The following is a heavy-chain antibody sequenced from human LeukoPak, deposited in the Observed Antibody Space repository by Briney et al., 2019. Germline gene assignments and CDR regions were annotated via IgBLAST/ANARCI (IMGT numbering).Heavy chain of an antibody. V-gene: IGHV1-18*01. CDR2: ISAYNGNT. Sequence: ASVKVSCKASGYTFTSYGISWVQQAPGQGLEWMGWISAYNGNTNYAQKLQGRVTMTTDTSTSTAYMELRSLRSDDTAVYYCARDEAYYYDSSGSVNAFDIWGQGTMVTVSS. CDR1: GYTFTSYG. J-gene: IGHJ3*02. D-gene: IGHD3-22*01. CDR3: ARDEAYYYDSSGSVNAFDI.